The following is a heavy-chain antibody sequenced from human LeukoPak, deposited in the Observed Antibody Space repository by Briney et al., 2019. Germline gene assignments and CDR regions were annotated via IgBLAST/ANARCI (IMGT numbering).Heavy chain of an antibody. CDR3: ARDIPTTTKNFGGNYYYYYYMDV. J-gene: IGHJ6*03. V-gene: IGHV4-38-2*02. Sequence: SETLSLTCTVSGYSISSGYYWGWIRQPPGKGLEWIGSIYHSGSTYYNPSLKSRVTISLDTSKNQFSLKLNSVTAADTAVYYCARDIPTTTKNFGGNYYYYYYMDVWGKGTTVTISS. D-gene: IGHD3-3*01. CDR2: IYHSGST. CDR1: GYSISSGYY.